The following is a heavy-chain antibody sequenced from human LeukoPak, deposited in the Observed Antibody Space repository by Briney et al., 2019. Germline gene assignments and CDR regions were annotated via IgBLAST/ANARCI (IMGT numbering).Heavy chain of an antibody. D-gene: IGHD3-16*02. CDR2: IIPIFGTA. CDR1: GGTFSSYA. J-gene: IGHJ4*02. Sequence: ASVKVSCKASGGTFSSYAISWVRQAPGQGLEWMGGIIPIFGTANYAQKFQGRVTITTDESTSTAYMELSSLRSEDTAVYYCARVHEYDYVWGSYRSPYYFDYWGQGTLVTVSS. V-gene: IGHV1-69*05. CDR3: ARVHEYDYVWGSYRSPYYFDY.